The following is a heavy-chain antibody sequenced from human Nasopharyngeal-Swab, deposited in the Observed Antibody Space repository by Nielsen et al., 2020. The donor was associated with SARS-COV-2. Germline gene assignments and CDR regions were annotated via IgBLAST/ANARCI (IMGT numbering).Heavy chain of an antibody. CDR1: GGTFSSYA. CDR2: ILPIFGPA. D-gene: IGHD1-26*01. J-gene: IGHJ6*03. Sequence: SVKVSCKASGGTFSSYAISWVRQAPGQGLEWMGGILPIFGPANYAQKFQGRVTITADESTSTAYMELSSLRSEDTAVYYCAVGATGYYHMDVWGKGTTVTVSS. V-gene: IGHV1-69*13. CDR3: AVGATGYYHMDV.